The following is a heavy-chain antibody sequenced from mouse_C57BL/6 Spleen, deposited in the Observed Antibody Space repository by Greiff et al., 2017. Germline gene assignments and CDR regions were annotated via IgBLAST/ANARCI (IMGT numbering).Heavy chain of an antibody. CDR2: LSYSGCT. Sequence: EVQLVESGPGMVKPSQSLSLTCTVTGYSITSGYDWHWIRHFPGNTLEWMGYLSYSGCTNYNPSLKSRIPITHDTSKNHMFLKLNSVTTEDTATYYSARGGPYSNLGFAYWGQGTLVTVSA. D-gene: IGHD2-5*01. J-gene: IGHJ3*01. CDR1: GYSITSGYD. V-gene: IGHV3-1*01. CDR3: ARGGPYSNLGFAY.